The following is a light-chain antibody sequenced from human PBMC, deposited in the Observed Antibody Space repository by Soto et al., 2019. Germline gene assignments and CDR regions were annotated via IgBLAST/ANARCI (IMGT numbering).Light chain of an antibody. V-gene: IGLV2-14*01. Sequence: QSVLAQPASVSGSPGQSLTISCTGTSTDVGGHYYVSWYQHHPGKAPKLIIYDVTDRPSGVSHRFSASKSGNTASLTISRLQAEDEADYYCTSYTSTSSYVLVGGGTKLTVL. J-gene: IGLJ2*01. CDR3: TSYTSTSSYVL. CDR1: STDVGGHYY. CDR2: DVT.